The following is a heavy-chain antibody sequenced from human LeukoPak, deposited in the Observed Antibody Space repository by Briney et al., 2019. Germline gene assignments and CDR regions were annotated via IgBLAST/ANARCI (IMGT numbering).Heavy chain of an antibody. CDR1: GFTFSSYE. J-gene: IGHJ4*02. Sequence: QPGGSLRLSCAASGFTFSSYEMNWVRQAPGKGLEWVSYINSGGSTLYYADSVKGRFTISRDNAKNSLYLQMNSLRAEDMAVYYCARIHNLGILAHFDYWGQGTLVTVSS. CDR3: ARIHNLGILAHFDY. V-gene: IGHV3-48*03. CDR2: INSGGSTL. D-gene: IGHD1-1*01.